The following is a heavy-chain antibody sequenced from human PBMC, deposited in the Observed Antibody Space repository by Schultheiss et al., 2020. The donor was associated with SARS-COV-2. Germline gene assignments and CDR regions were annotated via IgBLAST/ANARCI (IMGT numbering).Heavy chain of an antibody. CDR3: ARGDDDYGDYEWWFDT. D-gene: IGHD4-17*01. CDR2: INRDGGQK. Sequence: GGSLRLSCAVSGFTFRDTWMNWVRQAPGKGLEWVAAINRDGGQKYYADSVKGRFTISRDNAKNSLSLQINILRIEDTAVYYCARGDDDYGDYEWWFDTWGQGTLVTVSS. J-gene: IGHJ5*02. V-gene: IGHV3-7*03. CDR1: GFTFRDTW.